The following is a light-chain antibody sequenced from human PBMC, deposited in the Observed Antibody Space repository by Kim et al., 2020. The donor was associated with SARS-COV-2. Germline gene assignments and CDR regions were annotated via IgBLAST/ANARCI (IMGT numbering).Light chain of an antibody. Sequence: LGQTVRITCQGDSLRSYYASWYQQKPGQAPVLVIYGKNNRPSGIPDRFSGSSSGNTASLTITWAQAEDEADYYCNSRDSSGNHVVFGGGTQLTVL. CDR1: SLRSYY. CDR2: GKN. CDR3: NSRDSSGNHVV. V-gene: IGLV3-19*01. J-gene: IGLJ2*01.